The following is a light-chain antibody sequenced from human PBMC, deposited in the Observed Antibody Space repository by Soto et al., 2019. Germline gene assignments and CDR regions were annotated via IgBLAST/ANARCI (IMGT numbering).Light chain of an antibody. V-gene: IGKV3-20*01. CDR3: QQYGNSRWT. CDR2: DAS. Sequence: EIVLTQSPGTLSLSPGERATLSCRASQSVSSSSLAWYQQKPGQTPRLLIYDASTRAAGIPDRFSGSGSGTDFTLTISRLEPEDFAVYYCQQYGNSRWTFGQGTKVDIK. CDR1: QSVSSSS. J-gene: IGKJ1*01.